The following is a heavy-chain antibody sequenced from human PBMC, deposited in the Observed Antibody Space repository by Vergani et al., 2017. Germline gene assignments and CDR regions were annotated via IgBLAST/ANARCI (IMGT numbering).Heavy chain of an antibody. V-gene: IGHV4-39*01. CDR2: IYYSGST. CDR3: ARSGYCAHGVCYMTYYYYMDV. Sequence: QVQLQESGPGLVKPSETLSLTCTVSNDSVSNTFYYWGWIRQTPGKGLEWIGSIYYSGSTYYNLSLESRVTMSVDTSKSQFSLKLSSVTAADTAVYYCARSGYCAHGVCYMTYYYYMDVWGKGTAVTVSS. D-gene: IGHD2-8*01. CDR1: NDSVSNTFYY. J-gene: IGHJ6*03.